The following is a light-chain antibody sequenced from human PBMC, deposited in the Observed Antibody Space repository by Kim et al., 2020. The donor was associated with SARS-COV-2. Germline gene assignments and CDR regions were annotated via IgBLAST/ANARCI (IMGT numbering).Light chain of an antibody. CDR1: SGSIADY. CDR2: EKN. Sequence: PGKTVTISCTRNSGSIADYVQWYQQRPGSAPTTVSYEKNLRPSGVPDRFSGSIDSSSNSASLTISGLKTEDEADYYCQSYDSSSVVFGGGTQLTVL. J-gene: IGLJ2*01. V-gene: IGLV6-57*03. CDR3: QSYDSSSVV.